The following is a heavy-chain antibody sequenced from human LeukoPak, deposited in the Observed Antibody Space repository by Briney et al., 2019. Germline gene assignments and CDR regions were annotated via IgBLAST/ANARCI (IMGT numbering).Heavy chain of an antibody. V-gene: IGHV1-69*13. CDR3: ARRGTAHYYYYYGMDV. CDR1: GGTFSSYA. Sequence: GASVKVSCKASGGTFSSYAISWVRQAPGQGLEWMGGIIPIFGIANYAQKFQGRVTITADESTSTAYMELSSLRSEDTAVYYCARRGTAHYYYYYGMDVWGQGTTVTVSS. J-gene: IGHJ6*02. CDR2: IIPIFGIA. D-gene: IGHD1-1*01.